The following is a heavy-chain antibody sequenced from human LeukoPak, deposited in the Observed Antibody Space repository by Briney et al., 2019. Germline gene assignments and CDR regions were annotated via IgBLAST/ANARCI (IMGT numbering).Heavy chain of an antibody. CDR3: ARWNVVVPAASHDAFDI. J-gene: IGHJ3*02. CDR2: IYHSGST. CDR1: GGSISSSNW. V-gene: IGHV4-4*02. D-gene: IGHD2-2*01. Sequence: SETLSLTCAVSGGSISSSNWWSWVRQPPGKGLEGSWEIYHSGSTNYNPSLKSRVTISVDKSKNQFSLKLSSVTAADTAVYYCARWNVVVPAASHDAFDIWGQGTMVTVSS.